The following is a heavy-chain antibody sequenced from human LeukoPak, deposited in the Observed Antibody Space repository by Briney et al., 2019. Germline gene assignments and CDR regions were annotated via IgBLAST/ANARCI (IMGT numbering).Heavy chain of an antibody. V-gene: IGHV3-7*05. J-gene: IGHJ4*02. CDR1: GFTFSNYW. CDR2: IKEDGSEK. CDR3: ARDWGAAGLWDY. D-gene: IGHD6-13*01. Sequence: PGGSLRPSCATSGFTFSNYWMSWVRQAPGKGLEWVANIKEDGSEKNYVDSVKGRFTVSRDNAKNSLYLQMNSLRGDDAAIYYCARDWGAAGLWDYWGQGTLVTVSS.